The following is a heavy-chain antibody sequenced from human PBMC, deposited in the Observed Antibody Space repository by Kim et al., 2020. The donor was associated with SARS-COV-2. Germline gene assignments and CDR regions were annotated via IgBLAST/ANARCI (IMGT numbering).Heavy chain of an antibody. D-gene: IGHD1-26*01. CDR2: IRSEENNQ. CDR3: ARDGANWDVDY. Sequence: GGSLRLSCTGSGFNFKSYGFHWVRQAPGKGLEWLGFIRSEENNQYYADSVKGRLTISRDNSKNTVYLQMSGLSADDTAVYYCARDGANWDVDYWGQGTL. CDR1: GFNFKSYG. V-gene: IGHV3-30*02. J-gene: IGHJ4*01.